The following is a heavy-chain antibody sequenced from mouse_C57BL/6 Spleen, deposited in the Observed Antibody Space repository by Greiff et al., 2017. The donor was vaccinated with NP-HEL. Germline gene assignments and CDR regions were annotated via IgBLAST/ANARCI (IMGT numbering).Heavy chain of an antibody. Sequence: QVQLQQPGAELVRPGSSVKLSCKASGYTFTSYWMDWVKQRPGQGLEWIGNIYPSDSETHYNQKFKDKATLTVDKSSSTAYMQLSSLTSEDSAVYYCGRDYDAVCYAMDYWGQGTSVTVSS. CDR1: GYTFTSYW. D-gene: IGHD2-4*01. J-gene: IGHJ4*01. CDR3: GRDYDAVCYAMDY. CDR2: IYPSDSET. V-gene: IGHV1-61*01.